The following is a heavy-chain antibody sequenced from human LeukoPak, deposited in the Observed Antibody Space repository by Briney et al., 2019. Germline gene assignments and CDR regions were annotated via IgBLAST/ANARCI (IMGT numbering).Heavy chain of an antibody. J-gene: IGHJ4*02. Sequence: GGSLRLSCEVSGSTFSNYWMSWIRQVPGKGLEWLACIKGDGSERHYVDSVRGRFTVSRDSAKNSLYLQMNSLRAEDTAVYYCARGVNWNYVVYYFDYWGQGTLVTVSS. V-gene: IGHV3-7*01. CDR3: ARGVNWNYVVYYFDY. CDR1: GSTFSNYW. CDR2: IKGDGSER. D-gene: IGHD1-7*01.